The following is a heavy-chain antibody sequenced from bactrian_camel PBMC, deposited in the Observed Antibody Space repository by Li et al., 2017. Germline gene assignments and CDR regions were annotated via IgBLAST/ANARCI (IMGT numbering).Heavy chain of an antibody. V-gene: IGHV3-2*01. Sequence: QLVESGGGSVQTGGSLRLSCAASGNAVSRHCMGWFRQAPGKGLGWVSRILSDGSNTYYADSVKDRFTISRDNAKNTMYLQMNSLKSEDTALYYCATRHGGSSSWYWGQGTQVTVS. D-gene: IGHD6*01. CDR1: GNAVSRHC. J-gene: IGHJ4*01. CDR2: ILSDGSNT. CDR3: ATRHGGSSSWY.